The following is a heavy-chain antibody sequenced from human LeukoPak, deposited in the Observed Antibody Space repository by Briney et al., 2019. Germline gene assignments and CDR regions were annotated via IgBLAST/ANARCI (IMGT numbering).Heavy chain of an antibody. V-gene: IGHV4-59*12. Sequence: PSETLSLTCTVSGWSISSYYWTWIRQSPGKGLEWIGFFHHSGSTNYNPSFKSRVTISADTSNNHFSLRLTSVTAADTAVYYCARISLTGYAPISGYFDYWGQGTLVTVSS. CDR3: ARISLTGYAPISGYFDY. CDR2: FHHSGST. D-gene: IGHD3-9*01. CDR1: GWSISSYY. J-gene: IGHJ4*02.